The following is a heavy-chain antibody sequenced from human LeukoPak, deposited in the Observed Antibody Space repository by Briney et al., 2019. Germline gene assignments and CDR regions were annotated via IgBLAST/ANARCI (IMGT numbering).Heavy chain of an antibody. V-gene: IGHV7-4-1*01. CDR1: GYSFGGYA. CDR2: INTNTGNP. D-gene: IGHD6-13*01. J-gene: IGHJ4*02. CDR3: ARGGIAAAGPTDY. Sequence: GASVKVSCTASGYSFGGYAMNWLRQVPGQRPEWMGWINTNTGNPTYAQGFTGRFVFSLDTSNRTTYLQIESLRAEDTAVYYCARGGIAAAGPTDYWGQGTLLAVSS.